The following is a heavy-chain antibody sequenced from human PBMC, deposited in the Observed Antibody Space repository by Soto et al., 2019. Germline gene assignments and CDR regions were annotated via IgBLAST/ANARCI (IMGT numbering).Heavy chain of an antibody. J-gene: IGHJ4*02. Sequence: GASVTVSCKASVGTISSYASSWVRQAPGQGLEWMGGIIPIFGTANYAQKFQGRVTITADESTSTAYMELSSLRSEDTAVYYCATDSDSSGKELDYWGQGTLVTVSS. CDR1: VGTISSYA. D-gene: IGHD3-22*01. CDR3: ATDSDSSGKELDY. CDR2: IIPIFGTA. V-gene: IGHV1-69*01.